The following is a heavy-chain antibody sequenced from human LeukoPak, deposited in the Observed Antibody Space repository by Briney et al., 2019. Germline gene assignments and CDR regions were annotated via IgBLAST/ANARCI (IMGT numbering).Heavy chain of an antibody. CDR1: GFTFSSYS. V-gene: IGHV3-21*01. D-gene: IGHD6-13*01. Sequence: GGSLRLSCAASGFTFSSYSMNWVRQAPGKGLEWVSSISSSSSYIYYADSVKGRFTISRDNAKNSLYLQMNSLRAEDTAVYYCARHAHSSSWYHFDYWGQGTLVTVSS. CDR2: ISSSSSYI. CDR3: ARHAHSSSWYHFDY. J-gene: IGHJ4*02.